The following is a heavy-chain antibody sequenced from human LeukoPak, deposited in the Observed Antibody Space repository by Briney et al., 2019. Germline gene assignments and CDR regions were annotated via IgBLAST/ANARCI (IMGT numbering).Heavy chain of an antibody. J-gene: IGHJ4*02. V-gene: IGHV3-21*01. CDR2: ISSSSSYI. D-gene: IGHD2-2*01. Sequence: KPGGSLRLSCAASGFTFSSFAMGWVRQAPGKGLEWVSSISSSSSYIYYADSVKGRFTISRDNAKNSLYLQMNSLRAEDTAVYYCARDGQYADYWGQGTLVTVSS. CDR3: ARDGQYADY. CDR1: GFTFSSFA.